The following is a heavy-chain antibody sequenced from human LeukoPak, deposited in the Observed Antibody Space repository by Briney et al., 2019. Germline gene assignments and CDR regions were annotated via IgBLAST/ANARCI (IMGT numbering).Heavy chain of an antibody. CDR3: ARGTVAGTGWFDP. J-gene: IGHJ5*02. CDR1: GGSISSYY. D-gene: IGHD6-19*01. CDR2: IYYSGST. Sequence: SETLSLTCTVSGGSISSYYWSWIRQPPGKGLEWIGYIYYSGSTNYNPSLKSRVTISVDTSKNQFSLKLSSVTAADTAVYYCARGTVAGTGWFDPWGQGTLVTVSS. V-gene: IGHV4-59*01.